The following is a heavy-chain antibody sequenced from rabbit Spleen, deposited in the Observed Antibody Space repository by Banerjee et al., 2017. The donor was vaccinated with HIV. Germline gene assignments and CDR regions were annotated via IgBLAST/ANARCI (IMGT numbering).Heavy chain of an antibody. J-gene: IGHJ6*01. CDR3: ARDTGSSFSSYGMDL. CDR2: INIVTGKS. CDR1: GFSLSSYS. D-gene: IGHD8-1*01. Sequence: QEQLEESAGGLVNPGGSLTLTYTASGFSLSSYSMGWVRQAPGKGLEWIACINIVTGKSVYASWAKGRFTGSKTSSSTVTLQMTSLTAADTATYFCARDTGSSFSSYGMDLWGPGTLVTVS. V-gene: IGHV1S45*01.